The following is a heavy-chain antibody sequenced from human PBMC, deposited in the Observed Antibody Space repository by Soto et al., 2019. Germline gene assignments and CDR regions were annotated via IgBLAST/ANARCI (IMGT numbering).Heavy chain of an antibody. D-gene: IGHD3-10*01. CDR1: GGSFSGYY. V-gene: IGHV4-34*01. CDR3: ARXGXXLRNRGWFDP. CDR2: INHSGST. Sequence: QVQLQQWGAGLLKPSETLSLTCAVYGGSFSGYYWSWIRQPPGKGLEWIGEINHSGSTNYNPSLKSRVTISVXTSKNQFSLXLSSVTAADTAVYYCARXGXXLRNRGWFDPWGQGTLVTVSS. J-gene: IGHJ5*02.